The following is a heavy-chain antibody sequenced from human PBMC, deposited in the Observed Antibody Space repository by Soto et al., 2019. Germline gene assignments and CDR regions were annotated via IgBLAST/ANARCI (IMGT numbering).Heavy chain of an antibody. V-gene: IGHV3-7*05. CDR2: IRKDGSQG. J-gene: IGHJ3*02. D-gene: IGHD6-25*01. CDR3: ARDVSPGSSGLYFDDFDM. CDR1: EFAFSSYW. Sequence: EVQLVESGGGLVQPGGSLTLSCAASEFAFSSYWMTWVRQAPGKGLEWVANIRKDGSQGSYLDSVRGRFTISRDNSKYSQYHQMNSLRAEYTALYFCARDVSPGSSGLYFDDFDMWGQGTMVTVSS.